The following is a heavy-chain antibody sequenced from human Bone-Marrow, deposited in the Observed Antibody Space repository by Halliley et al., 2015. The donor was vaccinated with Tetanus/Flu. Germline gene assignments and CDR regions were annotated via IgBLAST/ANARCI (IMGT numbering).Heavy chain of an antibody. D-gene: IGHD3-22*01. CDR3: ARATYYYDSSGYAHWHFDL. CDR1: GFSVTSYE. Sequence: SLRLSCAASGFSVTSYEMNWVRQAPGKGLEWVSHISSSGSTTYYGDSVKGRVTISRDNAKNSLYLQMDSLRAEDTAVYYCARATYYYDSSGYAHWHFDLWGRGTLVTVSS. V-gene: IGHV3-48*03. J-gene: IGHJ2*01. CDR2: ISSSGSTT.